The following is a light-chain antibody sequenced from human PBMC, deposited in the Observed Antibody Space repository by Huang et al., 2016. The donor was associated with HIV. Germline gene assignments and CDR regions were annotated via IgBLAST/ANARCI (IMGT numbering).Light chain of an antibody. Sequence: DIQMTQSPYSLSASIGNRVTITCRASQSVTRFLNWYQKKPGKAPKLLIYTASDLQSGVPSRFSGSGSGTEFTLTINSLQPEDFATYYCQQSYTVPYTFGQGTKLEIK. V-gene: IGKV1-39*01. CDR3: QQSYTVPYT. CDR1: QSVTRF. J-gene: IGKJ2*01. CDR2: TAS.